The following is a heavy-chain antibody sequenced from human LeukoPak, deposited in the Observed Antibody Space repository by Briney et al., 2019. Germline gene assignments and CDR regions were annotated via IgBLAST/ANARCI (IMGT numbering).Heavy chain of an antibody. V-gene: IGHV1-69*06. CDR2: IIPIFGTA. CDR3: ARARLEWLVPVY. Sequence: SVKVSCKASGGTLSSYAISWVRQAPGQGLEWMGGIIPIFGTANYAQKFQGRVTITADKSTSTAYMELSSLRSEDTAVYYCARARLEWLVPVYWGQGTLVTVSS. J-gene: IGHJ4*02. D-gene: IGHD6-19*01. CDR1: GGTLSSYA.